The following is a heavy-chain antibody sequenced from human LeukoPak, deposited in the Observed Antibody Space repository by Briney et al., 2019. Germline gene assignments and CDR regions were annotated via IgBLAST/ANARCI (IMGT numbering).Heavy chain of an antibody. Sequence: GASVKVSCKASGYTFTSYAMHWVRQAPGQRLEWMGWINVGNGNTKYSQEFQGRVAITRDTSASTAYMELSSLRSEDMAVYYCARGLLWFGELARLPSFDPWGQGTLVTVSS. CDR3: ARGLLWFGELARLPSFDP. V-gene: IGHV1-3*03. CDR2: INVGNGNT. J-gene: IGHJ5*02. CDR1: GYTFTSYA. D-gene: IGHD3-10*01.